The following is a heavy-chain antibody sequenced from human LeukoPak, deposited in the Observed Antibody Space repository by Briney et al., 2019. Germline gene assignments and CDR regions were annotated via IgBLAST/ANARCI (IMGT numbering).Heavy chain of an antibody. Sequence: SETLSLTCTVSGGSISTSNDYLGWIRQPPGKGLEWIGNIFYSWSTYYRPSLRRRVTISLDTSMNPFSLPLNSVTAADTAVYYSAKSNPYGLVDLWGQGTMVTVSS. CDR1: GGSISTSNDY. V-gene: IGHV4-39*07. CDR3: AKSNPYGLVDL. D-gene: IGHD3-10*01. J-gene: IGHJ3*01. CDR2: IFYSWST.